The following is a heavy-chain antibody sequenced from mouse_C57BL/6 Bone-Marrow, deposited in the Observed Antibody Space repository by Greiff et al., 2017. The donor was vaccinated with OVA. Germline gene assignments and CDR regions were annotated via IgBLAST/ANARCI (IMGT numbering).Heavy chain of an antibody. CDR2: IYPGSGNT. J-gene: IGHJ1*03. Sequence: VQLQQSGPELVKPGASVKISCKASGYTFTDYYLNWVKQRPGQGLEWIGWIYPGSGNTKYNEKFKGKATLTVDTSSSTAYMQLSSLTSEDSAVYFCARDDYYGSSYWWYFDVWGTGTTVTVSS. D-gene: IGHD1-1*01. CDR1: GYTFTDYY. V-gene: IGHV1-84*01. CDR3: ARDDYYGSSYWWYFDV.